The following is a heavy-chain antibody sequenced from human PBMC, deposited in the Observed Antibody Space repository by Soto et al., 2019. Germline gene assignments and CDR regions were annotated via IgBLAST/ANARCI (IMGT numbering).Heavy chain of an antibody. V-gene: IGHV3-30*18. J-gene: IGHJ4*02. CDR1: GFTFSSYG. CDR2: ISYDGSNK. CDR3: AKGSTAMTYFDY. D-gene: IGHD5-18*01. Sequence: QEQLVESGGGVVQSGRSLRLSCAASGFTFSSYGMHWVRQAPGKGLEWVAVISYDGSNKYYVDSVKGRFTISRDNSKNTLYLQMNSLIAEDTAVYYCAKGSTAMTYFDYWGQGTLVTVSS.